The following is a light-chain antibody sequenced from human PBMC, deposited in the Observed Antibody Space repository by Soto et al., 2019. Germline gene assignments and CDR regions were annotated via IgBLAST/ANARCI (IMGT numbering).Light chain of an antibody. Sequence: QSVLTQPPSVSGAPGQRVTISCNGSSSNIGAGYDVHWYQQLPGTAPKLLIYGNSNRPSGVPDRFSGSKSGTSASLAITGLQAEDEADYYCQSYDSSLSAVFGGGTQLTVL. CDR2: GNS. V-gene: IGLV1-40*01. J-gene: IGLJ7*01. CDR3: QSYDSSLSAV. CDR1: SSNIGAGYD.